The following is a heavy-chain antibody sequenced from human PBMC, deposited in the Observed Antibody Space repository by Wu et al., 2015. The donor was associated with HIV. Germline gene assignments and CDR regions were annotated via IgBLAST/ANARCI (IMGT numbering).Heavy chain of an antibody. J-gene: IGHJ5*02. V-gene: IGHV1-2*02. Sequence: QVQLVQSGAEVKKPGASVKVSCKASGYTFIGYFMHWLRQAPGQGLEWMGWINPNSGATNYARRFQGRVTMTGDASISTAYMELRRLRSDDTAVYYCARGGGYSHGYYDWFDPWGQGTLVTVSS. CDR3: ARGGGYSHGYYDWFDP. CDR1: GYTFIGYF. CDR2: INPNSGAT. D-gene: IGHD5-18*01.